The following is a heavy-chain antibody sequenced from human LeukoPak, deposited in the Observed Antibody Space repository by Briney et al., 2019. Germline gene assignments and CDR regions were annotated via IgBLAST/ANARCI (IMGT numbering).Heavy chain of an antibody. J-gene: IGHJ4*02. CDR3: ARAYSSSSGSGY. Sequence: PGGSLRLSCAASGLTFSGYWMHWVRQAPGKGLVWVSRINSDGSSTSYVDSVKGRFTISRDNAKNTLYLQMNSLRAEDTAVYYCARAYSSSSGSGYWGQGTLVTVSS. CDR2: INSDGSST. V-gene: IGHV3-74*01. CDR1: GLTFSGYW. D-gene: IGHD6-6*01.